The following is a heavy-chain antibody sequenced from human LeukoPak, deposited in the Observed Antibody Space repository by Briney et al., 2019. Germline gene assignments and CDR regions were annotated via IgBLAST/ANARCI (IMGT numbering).Heavy chain of an antibody. Sequence: SVKVSCKASGGTFSSNTISWVRQAPGQGLEWMGRIIPILGIANYAQKFQGRVTITADKSTSTAYMELSSLRSEDTAVYYCATRVDSSGYYLDYWGQGTLVTVSS. V-gene: IGHV1-69*02. CDR2: IIPILGIA. D-gene: IGHD3-22*01. CDR1: GGTFSSNT. CDR3: ATRVDSSGYYLDY. J-gene: IGHJ4*02.